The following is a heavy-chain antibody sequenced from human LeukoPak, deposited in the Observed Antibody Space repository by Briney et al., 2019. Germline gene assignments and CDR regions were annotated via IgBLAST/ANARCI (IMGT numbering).Heavy chain of an antibody. CDR2: ISTYNGNT. CDR1: GYTFTSYG. D-gene: IGHD6-19*01. CDR3: ARSSLAVAGSVFDY. J-gene: IGHJ4*02. V-gene: IGHV1-18*01. Sequence: ASVKVSCKASGYTFTSYGISWVREAPGHGLEWMGWISTYNGNTNYAQKLQGRVSMTTDTSTSTAYMELRSLRSDDTAVYYCARSSLAVAGSVFDYWGQGTLVTVSS.